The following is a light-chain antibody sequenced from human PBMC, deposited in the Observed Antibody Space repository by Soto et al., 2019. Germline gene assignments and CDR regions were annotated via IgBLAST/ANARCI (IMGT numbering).Light chain of an antibody. Sequence: IVMTQSPDSLAVSLGERATINCKSGKSFLFRSNNKNYLAWYRQKPGQHPKLLIYWASIRESGVPDRISGSGSGTDFSLTISSLQAEDVAVYYCQQYYSTPPYTLGQGTKLESK. V-gene: IGKV4-1*01. CDR3: QQYYSTPPYT. CDR1: KSFLFRSNNKNY. CDR2: WAS. J-gene: IGKJ2*01.